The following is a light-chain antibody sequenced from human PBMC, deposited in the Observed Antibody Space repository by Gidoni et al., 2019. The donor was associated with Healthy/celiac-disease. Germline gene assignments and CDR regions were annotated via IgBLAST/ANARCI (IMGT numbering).Light chain of an antibody. CDR2: LNSDGSH. V-gene: IGLV4-69*01. Sequence: SPSSSTAQGLSLSLTCTLSSGHSSYAIAWHQQQPEKGPRYLMKLNSDGSHSKGDGIPDRFSGSSSGAERYLTISSLQSEDEADYYCQTWGTGSWVFGGGTKLTVL. J-gene: IGLJ3*02. CDR1: SGHSSYA. CDR3: QTWGTGSWV.